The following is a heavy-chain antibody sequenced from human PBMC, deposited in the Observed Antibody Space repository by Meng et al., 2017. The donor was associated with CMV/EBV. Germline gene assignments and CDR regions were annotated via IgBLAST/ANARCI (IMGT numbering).Heavy chain of an antibody. J-gene: IGHJ5*02. Sequence: YPISWVRQAPGQGLEWMGGIIPIFGTANYAQKFQGRVTITTDESTSTAYMELSSLRSEDTAVYYCARAGWGLGYCSSTSCYGNWFDPWGQGTLVTVSS. CDR3: ARAGWGLGYCSSTSCYGNWFDP. D-gene: IGHD2-2*01. CDR1: YP. CDR2: IIPIFGTA. V-gene: IGHV1-69*05.